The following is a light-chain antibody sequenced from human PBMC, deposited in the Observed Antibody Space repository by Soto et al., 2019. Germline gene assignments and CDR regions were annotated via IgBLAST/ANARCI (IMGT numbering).Light chain of an antibody. CDR1: QSITSW. Sequence: DIQLTQSPSTLSASVGDRVTITCRASQSITSWLAWYQQKPGKAPKLLVYTASSLESGDPSSFSCSGSVTEFTLTISTLQPNDFATYYSQQYEAYPLTFGGGTKVEI. J-gene: IGKJ4*01. CDR3: QQYEAYPLT. V-gene: IGKV1-5*03. CDR2: TAS.